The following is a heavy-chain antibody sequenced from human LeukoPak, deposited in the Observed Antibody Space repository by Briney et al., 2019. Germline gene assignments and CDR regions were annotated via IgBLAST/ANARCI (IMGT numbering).Heavy chain of an antibody. CDR1: GFTFSSYS. CDR3: ASSAGYTGGWYVN. Sequence: PGGSLRLSCAASGFTFSSYSMNWVRQAPGKGLDWVSSISSSGSYIYYVDSLKGRFTISRDNGKNSLYLQMNSLRAEDTAVYYCASSAGYTGGWYVNWGQGTLVTVSS. V-gene: IGHV3-21*01. D-gene: IGHD6-19*01. J-gene: IGHJ4*02. CDR2: ISSSGSYI.